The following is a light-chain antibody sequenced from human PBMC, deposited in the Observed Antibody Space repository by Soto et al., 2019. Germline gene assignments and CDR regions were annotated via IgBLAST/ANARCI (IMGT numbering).Light chain of an antibody. V-gene: IGLV2-8*01. CDR1: SSDVGGYNY. CDR3: SSYAGSNNSV. Sequence: QSALTQPPSASGSPGQSVTISCTGTSSDVGGYNYVSWYQQHPGKAPKLMIYEVSKRPSGVPDRFSGSKSGNTASLTVSGLQAKDEADYYCSSYAGSNNSVFGGGTKLTVL. CDR2: EVS. J-gene: IGLJ2*01.